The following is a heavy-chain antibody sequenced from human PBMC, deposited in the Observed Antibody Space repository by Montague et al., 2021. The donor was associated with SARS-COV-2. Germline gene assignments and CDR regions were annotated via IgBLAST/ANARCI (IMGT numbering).Heavy chain of an antibody. D-gene: IGHD1-26*01. CDR2: IYYSGST. CDR1: GGSISSYY. V-gene: IGHV4-59*01. CDR3: AREKGGSYSGRRYYYYYYLDV. Sequence: SETLSLTCTVSGGSISSYYWSWIRQPPGKGLEWIGYIYYSGSTNYNPSLNSRVTISVDTSKNQVSLKLSSVTAAATAVYYCAREKGGSYSGRRYYYYYYLDVWGKGTTVTVSS. J-gene: IGHJ6*03.